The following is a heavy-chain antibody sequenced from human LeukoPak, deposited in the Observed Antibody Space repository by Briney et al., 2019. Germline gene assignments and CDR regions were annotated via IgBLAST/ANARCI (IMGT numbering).Heavy chain of an antibody. J-gene: IGHJ4*02. CDR2: INHSGST. V-gene: IGHV4-34*01. Sequence: PGGSLRLSCAASGFTFSNAWMSWVRQPPGKGLEWIGEINHSGSTNYNPSLKSRVTISVDTSKNQFSLKLSSVTAADTAVYYCARGRLAAAGELDYWGQGTLVTVSS. D-gene: IGHD6-13*01. CDR3: ARGRLAAAGELDY. CDR1: GFTFSNAW.